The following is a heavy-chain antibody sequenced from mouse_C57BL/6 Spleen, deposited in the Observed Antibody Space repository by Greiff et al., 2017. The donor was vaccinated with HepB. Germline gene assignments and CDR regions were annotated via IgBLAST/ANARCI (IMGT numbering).Heavy chain of an antibody. Sequence: VQLQQPGAELVRPGASVTLSCKASGYTFTDYEMHWVKQTPVHGLEWIGAIDPETGGTAYNQKFKGKAILTADKSSSTAYMELRSLTSEDSAVYYCTRLTTVVATDFDYWGQGTTLTVSS. CDR2: IDPETGGT. J-gene: IGHJ2*01. V-gene: IGHV1-15*01. D-gene: IGHD1-1*01. CDR3: TRLTTVVATDFDY. CDR1: GYTFTDYE.